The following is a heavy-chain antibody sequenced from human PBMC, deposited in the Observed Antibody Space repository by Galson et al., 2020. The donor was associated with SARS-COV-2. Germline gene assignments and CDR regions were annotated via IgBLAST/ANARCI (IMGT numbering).Heavy chain of an antibody. Sequence: GESLKISCAASGFTFSDYYMSWIRQGPGKGLEWVSYISSSGSTIYYADSVKGRFTISRDNAKNSLYLQMNSLRAEDTAVYYCARDQVPIVVVVAATPLDYYGMDVGGQGTTVAVSS. D-gene: IGHD2-15*01. CDR2: ISSSGSTI. V-gene: IGHV3-11*01. J-gene: IGHJ6*02. CDR3: ARDQVPIVVVVAATPLDYYGMDV. CDR1: GFTFSDYY.